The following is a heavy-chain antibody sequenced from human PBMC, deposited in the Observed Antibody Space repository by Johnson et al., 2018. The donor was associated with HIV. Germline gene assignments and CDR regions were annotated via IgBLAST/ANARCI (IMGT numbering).Heavy chain of an antibody. CDR2: FNTDGSAT. CDR3: ARGFGNSGYYYGMLGAVDI. J-gene: IGHJ3*02. Sequence: VQLVESGGGVVRPGGSLRLSCAASGFTFDDYGMSWVRQAPGKGLVWVSRFNTDGSATTYADLVKGRFPISRDNAKTTLYLQMNSLRAKEPAVYYCARGFGNSGYYYGMLGAVDIWGQGTMVTVSS. V-gene: IGHV3-20*04. CDR1: GFTFDDYG. D-gene: IGHD3-22*01.